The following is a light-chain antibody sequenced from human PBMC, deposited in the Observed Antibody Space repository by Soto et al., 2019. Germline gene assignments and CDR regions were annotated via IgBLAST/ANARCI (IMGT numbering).Light chain of an antibody. CDR1: SRDVGDYNY. J-gene: IGLJ1*01. CDR2: DVS. CDR3: SSITSGITPNF. V-gene: IGLV2-14*03. Sequence: QSVLTQPASVSGSPGHSITISCTGTSRDVGDYNYVSWYQQHPGKAPKLMIYDVSNRPSGVSNRFSGSKSGNTASLTISGFLSEDEADYYCSSITSGITPNFFGTGTKVTVL.